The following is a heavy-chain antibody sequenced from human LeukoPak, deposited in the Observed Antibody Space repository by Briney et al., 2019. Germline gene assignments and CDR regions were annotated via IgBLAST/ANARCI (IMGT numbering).Heavy chain of an antibody. D-gene: IGHD5-12*01. CDR1: GFTVSSNY. J-gene: IGHJ6*02. Sequence: GGSLRLSCAASGFTVSSNYMSWVRQARGKGMEWVSVIYSGGSTYYADSVKGRFTISRDNSKNTLYLQMNSLRAEDTAVYYCARWLPYYGMDVWGQGTTVTVSS. V-gene: IGHV3-53*01. CDR3: ARWLPYYGMDV. CDR2: IYSGGST.